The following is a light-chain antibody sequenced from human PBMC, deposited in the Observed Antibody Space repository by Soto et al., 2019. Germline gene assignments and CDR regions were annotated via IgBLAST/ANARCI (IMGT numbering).Light chain of an antibody. CDR2: GAS. V-gene: IGKV3-20*01. CDR1: QSVSSTY. Sequence: EIVLTQSPGTLSLSPGERATLSCRASQSVSSTYLAWYQQKPGQAPRLLIYGASSRATGIPDRFSGSGSGTDFTLTISRLEPEDFAIYYCQQHGSSPHAFGQGTKVEIK. J-gene: IGKJ1*01. CDR3: QQHGSSPHA.